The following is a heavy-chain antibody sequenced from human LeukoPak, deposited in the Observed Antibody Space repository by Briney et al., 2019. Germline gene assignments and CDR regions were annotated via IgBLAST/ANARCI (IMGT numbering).Heavy chain of an antibody. Sequence: PGGSLRLSCAASGFTFSSYGMHWVRQAPGKGLEWVSSIVSSSSYIYYADSVKGRFTISRDNAKNSLYLQMNSLRAEDTAVYYCARDLTIFGVVIQAFDIWGQGTMVTVSS. CDR1: GFTFSSYG. V-gene: IGHV3-21*01. J-gene: IGHJ3*02. D-gene: IGHD3-3*01. CDR3: ARDLTIFGVVIQAFDI. CDR2: IVSSSSYI.